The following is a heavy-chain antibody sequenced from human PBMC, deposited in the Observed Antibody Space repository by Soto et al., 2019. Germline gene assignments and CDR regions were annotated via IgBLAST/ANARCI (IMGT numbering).Heavy chain of an antibody. D-gene: IGHD3-3*01. J-gene: IGHJ4*02. CDR2: IYHSGST. Sequence: LSLTCAVSGGSISSSNWWSWVRQPPGKGLEWIGEIYHSGSTNYNPSLKSRVTISVDKSKNQFSLKLSSVTAADTAVYYCARARYDFWSGYDYWGQGTLVTVSS. CDR1: GGSISSSNW. CDR3: ARARYDFWSGYDY. V-gene: IGHV4-4*02.